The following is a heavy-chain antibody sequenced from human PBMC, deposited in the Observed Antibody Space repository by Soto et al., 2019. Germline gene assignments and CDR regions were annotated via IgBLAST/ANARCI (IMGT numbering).Heavy chain of an antibody. V-gene: IGHV1-69*02. CDR2: IIPILGIA. CDR3: ARVGARGFGDTLMDV. CDR1: GGTFSSYT. Sequence: QVQLVQSGAEVKKPGSSVKVSCKASGGTFSSYTISWVRQAPGQGLEWMGRIIPILGIANYAQKFQGRVTITADKSTSTAYMELSSLRSEDTAVYYCARVGARGFGDTLMDVWGQGTTVTVSS. D-gene: IGHD3-10*01. J-gene: IGHJ6*02.